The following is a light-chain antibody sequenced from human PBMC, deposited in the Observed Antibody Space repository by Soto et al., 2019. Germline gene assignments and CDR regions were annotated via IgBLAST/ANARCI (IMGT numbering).Light chain of an antibody. V-gene: IGKV3-20*01. J-gene: IGKJ1*01. CDR1: QSVSGNY. Sequence: EIVLTQSPGTLSLSAGERATLSCWASQSVSGNYLAWYQQKPGQPPKLLIYGASIRATGIPDRFSGSGSGTDFTVTISRLEPEDVAVYYCQQYGDSPRTFCQGTKVEI. CDR3: QQYGDSPRT. CDR2: GAS.